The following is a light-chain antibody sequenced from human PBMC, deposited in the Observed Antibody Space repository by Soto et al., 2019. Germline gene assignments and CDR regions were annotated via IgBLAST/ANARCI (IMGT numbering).Light chain of an antibody. Sequence: EIVMTQSPATLSVSPGERVTLSCRASQSVSSNLAWYQQIPGQAPRLLIYGASTRATGIPARFSGSGSGTEFTRTISSLQSEDFAVYYCQQYNNWPRTFGQGTKVEIK. CDR2: GAS. J-gene: IGKJ1*01. V-gene: IGKV3-15*01. CDR3: QQYNNWPRT. CDR1: QSVSSN.